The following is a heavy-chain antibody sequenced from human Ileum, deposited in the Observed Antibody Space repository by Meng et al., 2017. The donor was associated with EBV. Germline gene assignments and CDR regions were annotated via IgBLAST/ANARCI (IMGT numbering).Heavy chain of an antibody. CDR1: GGSISSGGHS. D-gene: IGHD4-23*01. CDR2: IQHSGST. CDR3: ARAHPVVYFFDY. Sequence: HLQLHESGSGLVKPSQTLSLTRAVSGGSISSGGHSWRWIRQPPGKGLEWIGDIQHSGSTYYNPSLKSRVTISVDRSRNQFSLKLSSVTAADTAVYYCARAHPVVYFFDYWGQGTLVTVSS. V-gene: IGHV4-30-2*01. J-gene: IGHJ4*02.